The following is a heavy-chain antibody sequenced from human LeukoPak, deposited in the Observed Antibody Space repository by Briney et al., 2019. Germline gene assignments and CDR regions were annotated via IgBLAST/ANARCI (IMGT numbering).Heavy chain of an antibody. D-gene: IGHD1-26*01. CDR1: GGSISSYY. V-gene: IGHV4-59*08. CDR2: IYYSGST. CDR3: ARHTTRRGFDI. Sequence: NPSETLSLTCTVSGGSISSYYWSWIRQPPGKGLEWIGYIYYSGSTNYNPSLKSRVTISVDTSKNQFSLKLSSVTAADTAVYYCARHTTRRGFDIWGQGTMVTVSS. J-gene: IGHJ3*02.